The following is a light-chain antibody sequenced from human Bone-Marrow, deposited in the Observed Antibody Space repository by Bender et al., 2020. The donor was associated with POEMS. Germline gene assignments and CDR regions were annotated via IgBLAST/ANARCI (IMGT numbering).Light chain of an antibody. CDR3: CSYADSVLVI. V-gene: IGLV1-44*01. CDR1: DSNFGGNN. Sequence: QSVLTQPPSASGTPGQSVIISCSGTDSNFGGNNVNWYQHLPGTAPRLVVYSNYQRPSGVPARFFGSKSGTSASLAISDIQSEDEGDYYCCSYADSVLVIFGGGTKLTGL. J-gene: IGLJ2*01. CDR2: SNY.